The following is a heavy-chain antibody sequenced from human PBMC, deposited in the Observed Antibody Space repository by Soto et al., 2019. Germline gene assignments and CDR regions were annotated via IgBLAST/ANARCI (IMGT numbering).Heavy chain of an antibody. J-gene: IGHJ6*02. CDR1: GYTFTSYA. CDR3: ARDPSYYGMDV. V-gene: IGHV1-3*05. Sequence: QVQLVQSGAEEKKPGASVKVSCKASGYTFTSYAMHWVRQAPGQRREWMGWINAGNVNTKYSQKFQGRVTITRDTSASTAYMELSSLRSEDTAVYYCARDPSYYGMDVWGQGTTVTVSS. CDR2: INAGNVNT.